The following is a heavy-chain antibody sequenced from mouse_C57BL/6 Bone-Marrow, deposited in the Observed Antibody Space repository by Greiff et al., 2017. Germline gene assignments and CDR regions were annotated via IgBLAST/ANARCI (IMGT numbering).Heavy chain of an antibody. J-gene: IGHJ1*03. CDR3: ARIYYYGSSYDWYFDV. CDR1: GYSITSGYY. Sequence: DVQLQESGPGLVKPSQSLSLTCSVTGYSITSGYYWNWIRQFPGNKLEWMGYISYDGSNNYNPSLKNRISITRDTSKNQFFLKLNSVTTEDTATYYCARIYYYGSSYDWYFDVWGTGTTVTVSS. CDR2: ISYDGSN. D-gene: IGHD1-1*01. V-gene: IGHV3-6*01.